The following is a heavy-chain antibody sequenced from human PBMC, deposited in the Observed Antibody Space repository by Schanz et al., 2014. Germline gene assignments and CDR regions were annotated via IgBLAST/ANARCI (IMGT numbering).Heavy chain of an antibody. CDR2: ISGSGGST. Sequence: EVQLLESGGGLVQPGGSLRLSCAASGFTFSSYAMSWVRQAPGKGLEWVSAISGSGGSTYYADSVKGWFTISRDNSKNTLYLQMNSLRAEDTAVYYCAKGRFGELSAFDIWGQGTMVTVSS. CDR1: GFTFSSYA. J-gene: IGHJ3*02. D-gene: IGHD3-10*01. CDR3: AKGRFGELSAFDI. V-gene: IGHV3-23*01.